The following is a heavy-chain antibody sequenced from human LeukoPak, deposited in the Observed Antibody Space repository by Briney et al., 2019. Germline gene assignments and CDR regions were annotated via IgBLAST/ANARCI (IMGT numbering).Heavy chain of an antibody. CDR2: IIPIFGTA. J-gene: IGHJ4*02. V-gene: IGHV1-69*05. CDR3: ASSDGI. Sequence: SVKVSCKASGYTFTDYYFHWVRQAPGQGLEWMGGIIPIFGTANYAQKFQGRVTITTDESTSTAYMELSSLRSEDTAVYYCASSDGIWGQGTLVTVSS. CDR1: GYTFTDYY.